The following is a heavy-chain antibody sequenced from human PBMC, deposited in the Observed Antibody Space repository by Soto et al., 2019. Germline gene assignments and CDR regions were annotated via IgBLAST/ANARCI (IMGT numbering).Heavy chain of an antibody. V-gene: IGHV3-53*01. D-gene: IGHD3-16*01. CDR2: IDSGDIT. CDR3: ARGGALFYYYGLDV. J-gene: IGHJ6*02. CDR1: ELSVGSTY. Sequence: GGSLRISCAASELSVGSTYMTWVRQAPGKGLEWVSVIDSGDITYYADSVRGRFTISRDNSGNTVYLQMNRLRAEDTALYYCARGGALFYYYGLDVWGRGTTVTVSS.